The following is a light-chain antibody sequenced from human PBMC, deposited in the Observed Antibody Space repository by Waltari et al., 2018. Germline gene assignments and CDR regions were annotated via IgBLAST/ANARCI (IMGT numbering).Light chain of an antibody. CDR1: HAFGRR. J-gene: IGKJ3*01. Sequence: DIQMTQSPSSVSASVGDRVTITCRASHAFGRRLAWYQQKPGKAPKLLIYATSSLQSGVASRFGGSGSGTDFTLTIGSLQPEDSATYYCQQSFSFPFTFGPGTKVEIK. CDR2: ATS. V-gene: IGKV1-12*01. CDR3: QQSFSFPFT.